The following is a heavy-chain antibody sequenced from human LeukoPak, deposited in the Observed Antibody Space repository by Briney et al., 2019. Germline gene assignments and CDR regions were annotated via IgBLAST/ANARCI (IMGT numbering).Heavy chain of an antibody. Sequence: SETLSLTCAVYGGSFSGYYWSWIRQPPGKGLEWIGEINHSGSTNYNPSLKSRVTISVDTSKNQFSLKLSSVTAADTAVYYCARKGRTFLWFGESTPYYFDYWGQGTLVTVSS. CDR3: ARKGRTFLWFGESTPYYFDY. V-gene: IGHV4-34*01. D-gene: IGHD3-10*01. CDR2: INHSGST. J-gene: IGHJ4*02. CDR1: GGSFSGYY.